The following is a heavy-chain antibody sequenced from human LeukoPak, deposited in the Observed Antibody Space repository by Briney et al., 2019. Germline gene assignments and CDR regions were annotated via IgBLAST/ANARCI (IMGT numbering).Heavy chain of an antibody. V-gene: IGHV3-23*01. D-gene: IGHD6-19*01. Sequence: PGGSLRLSCAASGFTFSSYAMSWVRQAPGKGLEWVSAISGSGGSTYYADSVKGRFTISRDNSKNTLYLQMNSLGAEDTAVYYCTTSIGWGPYYFDYWGQGTLVTVSS. CDR2: ISGSGGST. J-gene: IGHJ4*02. CDR1: GFTFSSYA. CDR3: TTSIGWGPYYFDY.